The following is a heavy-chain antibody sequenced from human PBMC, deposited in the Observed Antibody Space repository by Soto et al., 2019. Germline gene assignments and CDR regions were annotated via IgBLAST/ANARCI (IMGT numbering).Heavy chain of an antibody. CDR1: GGSIGSYY. CDR3: AREGNLGRWLQPLDF. V-gene: IGHV4-59*01. Sequence: SETLSLTCTVSGGSIGSYYCSWVRQPPGKGLEWIGNIHYNGNTKYSPSLKSRVTMSVDTSKNHFSLRLISVTAADTAIYFCAREGNLGRWLQPLDFWGQGTLVTVSS. CDR2: IHYNGNT. D-gene: IGHD5-12*01. J-gene: IGHJ4*02.